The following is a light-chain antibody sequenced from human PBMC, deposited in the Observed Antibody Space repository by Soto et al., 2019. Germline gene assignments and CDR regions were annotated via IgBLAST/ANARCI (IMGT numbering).Light chain of an antibody. J-gene: IGKJ3*01. Sequence: DIQMTQSPSTLSASVGDRVTITFRSSESIISWLAWYQQKPGKTPKLLIYDASNLESGVPSRFSGSGSGTEFTLTISSLQPDDFATYYCQHYSSYSFTFGPGTKVDIK. CDR3: QHYSSYSFT. CDR2: DAS. V-gene: IGKV1-5*01. CDR1: ESIISW.